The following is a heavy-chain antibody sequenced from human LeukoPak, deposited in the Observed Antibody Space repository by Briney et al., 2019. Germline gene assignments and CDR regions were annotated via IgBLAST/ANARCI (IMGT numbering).Heavy chain of an antibody. Sequence: GGSLRLSCAASGFTFSSYAMHWVRQAPGKGLEWVAVISYDGSNKYYADSVKGRFTISRDNSKNTLYLQMNSLRAEDTAVYYCARYGGYSSSWYDYHYYYGMDVWGQGTTVTVSS. CDR3: ARYGGYSSSWYDYHYYYGMDV. CDR1: GFTFSSYA. J-gene: IGHJ6*02. V-gene: IGHV3-30-3*01. D-gene: IGHD6-13*01. CDR2: ISYDGSNK.